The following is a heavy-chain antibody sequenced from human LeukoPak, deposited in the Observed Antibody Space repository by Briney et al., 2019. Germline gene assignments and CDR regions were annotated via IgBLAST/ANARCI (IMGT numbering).Heavy chain of an antibody. CDR3: ARALYDSSGYSDFDY. CDR2: MNPSSGNT. V-gene: IGHV1-8*03. J-gene: IGHJ4*02. Sequence: GASVKVSCKASGYTFTSYDINWVRQATGQGLEWMGWMNPSSGNTGYAQKFQGRVTITRNTSISTAYMELSSLRSEDTAVYYCARALYDSSGYSDFDYWGQGTLVTVSS. D-gene: IGHD3-22*01. CDR1: GYTFTSYD.